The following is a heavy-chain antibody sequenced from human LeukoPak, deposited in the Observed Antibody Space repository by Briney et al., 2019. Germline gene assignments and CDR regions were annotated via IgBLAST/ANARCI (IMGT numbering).Heavy chain of an antibody. J-gene: IGHJ4*02. CDR1: GFTFSSYE. Sequence: PGGSLRLSCAASGFTFSSYEMNWVRQAPGKGLEWVSSISSSSSYIYYADSVKGRFTISRDNAKNSLYLQMNSLRAEDTAVYYCARYSGSYSNTYGIDYWGQGTLVTVSS. D-gene: IGHD1-26*01. CDR3: ARYSGSYSNTYGIDY. V-gene: IGHV3-21*04. CDR2: ISSSSSYI.